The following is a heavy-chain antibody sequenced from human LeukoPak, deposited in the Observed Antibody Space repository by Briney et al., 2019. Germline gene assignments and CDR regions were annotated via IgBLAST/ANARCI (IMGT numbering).Heavy chain of an antibody. CDR2: INPNSGGT. CDR1: GYTFTGYY. D-gene: IGHD1-26*01. Sequence: ASVKVSCKASGYTFTGYYMHWVRQAPGQGLEWMGWINPNSGGTNYAQKFQGRVTMTRDTSISTAYMELNSLRADDTAVYYCHVVGSAQKPDSWGQGTLVTVSS. V-gene: IGHV1-2*02. CDR3: HVVGSAQKPDS. J-gene: IGHJ4*02.